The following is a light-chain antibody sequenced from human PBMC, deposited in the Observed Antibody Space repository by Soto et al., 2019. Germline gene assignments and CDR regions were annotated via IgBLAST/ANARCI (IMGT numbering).Light chain of an antibody. CDR2: RNN. V-gene: IGLV1-47*01. J-gene: IGLJ2*01. Sequence: QSVLTQSPSASGTPGQRVTISCSGRSSNIGDNYVCWYQQLPGTAPKLLIQRNNQRPSGVPDRFSGFKSGTSASLAISGLRSEDEADYFCASWDDSLTGVVFGGGTKLTVL. CDR3: ASWDDSLTGVV. CDR1: SSNIGDNY.